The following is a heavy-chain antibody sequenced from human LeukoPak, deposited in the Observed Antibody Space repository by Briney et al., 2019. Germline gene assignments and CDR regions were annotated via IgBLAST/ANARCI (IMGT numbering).Heavy chain of an antibody. CDR3: ARLMSGVWGEFDY. D-gene: IGHD3-10*02. J-gene: IGHJ4*02. Sequence: SETLSLTCTVSGRSISSSSYYWGWIRQPPGKGLEWIGSIYYSGSTYYNPSLKSRVTISVDTSKNHFSLKLSSVTAADTAVYYCARLMSGVWGEFDYWGQGTLVTVSS. V-gene: IGHV4-39*02. CDR1: GRSISSSSYY. CDR2: IYYSGST.